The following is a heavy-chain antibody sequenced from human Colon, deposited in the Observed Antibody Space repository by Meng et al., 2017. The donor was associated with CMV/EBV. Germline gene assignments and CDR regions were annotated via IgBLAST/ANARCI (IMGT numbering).Heavy chain of an antibody. V-gene: IGHV3-53*01. Sequence: VQLEESGGGLIQPGGSMRLSWAASGLSVSSNYMSWVRQAPGKGLEWVSVIYVDGSTYYAESVRGRFTISRDSSTNTVHLHLNSLRDDDSAVYYCARDLGGGDYFDYWGQGTLVTVSS. CDR1: GLSVSSNY. J-gene: IGHJ4*02. D-gene: IGHD3-16*01. CDR3: ARDLGGGDYFDY. CDR2: IYVDGST.